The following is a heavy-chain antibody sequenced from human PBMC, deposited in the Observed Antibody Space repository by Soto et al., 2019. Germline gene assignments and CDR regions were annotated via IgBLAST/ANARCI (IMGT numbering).Heavy chain of an antibody. CDR2: IIPIFGTA. Sequence: QVQLVQSGAEVKKPGSSVKVSCKASGGTFSSYAISWVRQAPGQGLEWMGGIIPIFGTANYAQKFQGRVTITADKFTSTAYMELSSLRSEDTAVYYCARLNGRGYSLFYGMDVWGQGTTVTVSS. V-gene: IGHV1-69*06. J-gene: IGHJ6*02. CDR3: ARLNGRGYSLFYGMDV. D-gene: IGHD1-1*01. CDR1: GGTFSSYA.